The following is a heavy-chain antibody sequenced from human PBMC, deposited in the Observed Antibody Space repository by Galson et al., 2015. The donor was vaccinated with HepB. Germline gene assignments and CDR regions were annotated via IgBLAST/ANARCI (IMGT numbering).Heavy chain of an antibody. V-gene: IGHV4-34*01. CDR1: GGSLSNYQ. D-gene: IGHD2-8*02. Sequence: LSLTCAVYGGSLSNYQWNWIRQPPGKGLEWIGEINDSGSTNYKPSLKSRVTILIDKSKKQVSLRLSSITAAVTAVYYCAGGGAFCTGISCHPLDSWGQGTLVTV. CDR3: AGGGAFCTGISCHPLDS. CDR2: INDSGST. J-gene: IGHJ4*02.